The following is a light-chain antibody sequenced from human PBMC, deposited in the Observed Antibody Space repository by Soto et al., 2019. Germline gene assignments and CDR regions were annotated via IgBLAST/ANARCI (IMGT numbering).Light chain of an antibody. Sequence: DIQMTQSPSTLSASVGDRVTITCRASQNINTWLAWYQQKPGKAPNLLIYEASSLESGVPPRFSGSRSGTEFTLIISRLQPDDFATYYWQQYYSKSGTFGQGTKVEIK. CDR3: QQYYSKSGT. CDR1: QNINTW. V-gene: IGKV1-5*03. CDR2: EAS. J-gene: IGKJ1*01.